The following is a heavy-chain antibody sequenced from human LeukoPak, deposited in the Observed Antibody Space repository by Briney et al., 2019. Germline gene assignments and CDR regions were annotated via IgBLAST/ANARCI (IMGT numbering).Heavy chain of an antibody. CDR1: GFTFSSYA. CDR2: ISTNGGRT. CDR3: PPPTLGY. J-gene: IGHJ4*02. V-gene: IGHV3-64D*08. Sequence: AGGSLRLSCSASGFTFSSYAMHWVRQAPGKGLQYVSGISTNGGRTYYADSVKDRFTISRDNSKNTLYLQMSSLRVEDTAVYFCPPPTLGYWGQGTLVTVSS.